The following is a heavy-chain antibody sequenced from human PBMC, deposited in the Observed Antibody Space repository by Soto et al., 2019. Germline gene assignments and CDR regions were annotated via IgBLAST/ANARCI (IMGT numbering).Heavy chain of an antibody. CDR2: IIPIFGTA. V-gene: IGHV1-69*13. CDR1: GGTFSSYA. CDR3: ASSMGYCSSTSCPGTSYYYYGMDV. J-gene: IGHJ6*02. Sequence: GASVKVSCKASGGTFSSYAISWVRQAPGQGLEWMGGIIPIFGTANYAQKFQGRVTITADESTSTAYMELSSLRSEDTAVYYCASSMGYCSSTSCPGTSYYYYGMDVWGQGTTVTV. D-gene: IGHD2-2*01.